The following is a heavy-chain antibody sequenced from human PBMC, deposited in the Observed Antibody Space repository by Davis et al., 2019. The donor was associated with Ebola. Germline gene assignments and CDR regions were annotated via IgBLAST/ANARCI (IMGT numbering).Heavy chain of an antibody. CDR3: VRDRRGYSHGYD. V-gene: IGHV3-7*03. CDR1: GFIFSSFW. J-gene: IGHJ4*02. D-gene: IGHD5-18*01. CDR2: IKQDGSEK. Sequence: GESLKISCATSGFIFSSFWMSWVRQAPGKGLEWVANIKQDGSEKYFVDSVEGRFTISRDNAKNSLYLQMNSLRAEDTAFYYCVRDRRGYSHGYDWGQGTLVTVSS.